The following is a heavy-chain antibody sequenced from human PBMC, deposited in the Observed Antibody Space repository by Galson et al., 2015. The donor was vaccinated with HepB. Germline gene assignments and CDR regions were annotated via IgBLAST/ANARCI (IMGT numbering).Heavy chain of an antibody. CDR1: GFTFSNAW. V-gene: IGHV3-15*01. CDR2: IKSKTDGGTT. D-gene: IGHD2-2*01. CDR3: TTALGYCSSTSCQGNNYYYYYMDV. Sequence: SLRLSCAASGFTFSNAWMSWVRQAPGKGLEWVGRIKSKTDGGTTDYAAPVKGRFTISRDDSKNTLYLQMNSLKTEDTAVYYCTTALGYCSSTSCQGNNYYYYYMDVWGKGTTVTVSS. J-gene: IGHJ6*03.